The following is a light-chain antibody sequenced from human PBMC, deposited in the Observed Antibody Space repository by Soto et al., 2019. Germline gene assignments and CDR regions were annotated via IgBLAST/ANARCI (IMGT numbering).Light chain of an antibody. CDR1: QSSSW. CDR2: KAS. CDR3: QQYNSYSPYT. V-gene: IGKV1-5*03. J-gene: IGKJ2*01. Sequence: DIQMTQSPSTLSASVGDRVTITCRASQSSSWLAWYQQKPGKPPKLLIYKASSLESGVPSRFSGSGSGTEFTLTISSLQPDDFATYYCQQYNSYSPYTFGQGTKLEIK.